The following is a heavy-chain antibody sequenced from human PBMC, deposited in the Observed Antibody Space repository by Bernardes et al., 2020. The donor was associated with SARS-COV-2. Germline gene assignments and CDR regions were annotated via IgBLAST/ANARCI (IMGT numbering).Heavy chain of an antibody. D-gene: IGHD3-3*01. J-gene: IGHJ3*02. CDR1: GFAFSTYD. V-gene: IGHV3-13*04. Sequence: GGSLRLSCAASGFAFSTYDMYWVRQTPGKGPEWVSGIGTADDTYYADSVKGRFIISRENANNSLYLQMDSLRAGDTAKYFCTRGFLRRASHDTFDIWGQGTMVTVSS. CDR2: IGTADDT. CDR3: TRGFLRRASHDTFDI.